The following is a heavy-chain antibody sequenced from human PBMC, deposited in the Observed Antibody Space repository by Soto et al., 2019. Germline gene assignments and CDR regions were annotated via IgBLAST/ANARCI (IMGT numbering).Heavy chain of an antibody. V-gene: IGHV4-39*01. Sequence: QLQVQESAPGLVKPSETLSLTCTVSGGSITSSDHYWGWIRQPPGEGLEWIGSVYFSGSTYYAPSLKSRVTISVDRSKNQFSMKMTSVTAAYTAVYYCARQGIFYDTATWGQGTQVTVSS. CDR1: GGSITSSDHY. J-gene: IGHJ5*02. D-gene: IGHD3-22*01. CDR2: VYFSGST. CDR3: ARQGIFYDTAT.